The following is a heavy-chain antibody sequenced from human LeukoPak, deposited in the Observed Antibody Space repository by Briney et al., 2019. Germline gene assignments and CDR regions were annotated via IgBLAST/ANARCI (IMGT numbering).Heavy chain of an antibody. D-gene: IGHD1-14*01. J-gene: IGHJ4*01. CDR2: IWYDGSKT. V-gene: IGHV3-33*01. CDR3: ARYNPVRSDY. CDR1: GFTFSSYG. Sequence: GGSLRLSCAASGFTFSSYGMHWVRQAPGKGLEWVAVIWYDGSKTYYADSVKGRFTISRDNSKNTLYLQMSSLRADETAVYYCARYNPVRSDYWGQGTLVTVSS.